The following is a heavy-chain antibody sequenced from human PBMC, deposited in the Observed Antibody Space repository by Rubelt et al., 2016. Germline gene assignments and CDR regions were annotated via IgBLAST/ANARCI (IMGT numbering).Heavy chain of an antibody. CDR2: IYYSGST. D-gene: IGHD3-22*01. Sequence: QVQLQQWGAGLLKPSETLSLTCAVYGGSFSGYYWSWIRQHPGKGLEWIGYIYYSGSTYYNPSLKSLVSRSVDTSKNQCSLKLSSVTAADTAVYYCARCYYYDSSGYYYRCHFDYWGQGTLVTVSS. V-gene: IGHV4-34*01. CDR3: ARCYYYDSSGYYYRCHFDY. J-gene: IGHJ4*02. CDR1: GGSFSGYY.